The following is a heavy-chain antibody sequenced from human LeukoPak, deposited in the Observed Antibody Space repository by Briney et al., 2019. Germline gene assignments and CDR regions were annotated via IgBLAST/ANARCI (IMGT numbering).Heavy chain of an antibody. CDR1: GFTFSSYA. Sequence: GRSLRLSCAASGFTFSSYAMHWVRQAPGKGLEWVAVILYDGSNKYYADSVKGRFTISRDNSKNTLYLQMNSLRAEDTAVYYCARYRGYGDYVSAFDIWGQGTMVTVSS. V-gene: IGHV3-30*14. D-gene: IGHD4-17*01. J-gene: IGHJ3*02. CDR3: ARYRGYGDYVSAFDI. CDR2: ILYDGSNK.